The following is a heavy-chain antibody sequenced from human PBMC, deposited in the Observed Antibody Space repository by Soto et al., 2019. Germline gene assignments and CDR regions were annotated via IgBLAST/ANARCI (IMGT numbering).Heavy chain of an antibody. CDR1: RFTVSRCG. Sequence: GGSLRLSCAASRFTVSRCGMNWVRQVPGKGLEWVAVISHDGGNKDDADSVKGRFTISRDNSKNTLYLQMDSLRSEDTAVYYCARDKAARPLNYYYGMDVWGQGTTVTVSS. CDR3: ARDKAARPLNYYYGMDV. CDR2: ISHDGGNK. V-gene: IGHV3-30*03. D-gene: IGHD6-6*01. J-gene: IGHJ6*02.